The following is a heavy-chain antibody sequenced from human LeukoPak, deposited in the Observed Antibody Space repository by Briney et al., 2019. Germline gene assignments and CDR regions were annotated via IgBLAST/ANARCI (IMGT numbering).Heavy chain of an antibody. J-gene: IGHJ6*02. D-gene: IGHD3-10*01. V-gene: IGHV3-30-3*01. CDR2: ISYDGSNK. Sequence: GGSLRLSCAASGFTFSSYAMHWVRQAPGKGLEWVAVISYDGSNKYYADSVKGRFTISRDNSKNTLYLQMNSLRAEDTAVYYCARESESYYGSGIGYYYYYYGMDVWGQGTTVTVSS. CDR3: ARESESYYGSGIGYYYYYYGMDV. CDR1: GFTFSSYA.